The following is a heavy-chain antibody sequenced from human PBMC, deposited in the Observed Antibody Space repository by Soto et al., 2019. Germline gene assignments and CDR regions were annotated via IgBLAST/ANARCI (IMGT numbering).Heavy chain of an antibody. CDR1: GGTFSSYA. J-gene: IGHJ5*02. CDR2: IIPIFGTA. V-gene: IGHV1-69*13. Sequence: GASVKVSCKASGGTFSSYAISWVRQAPGQGLEWMGGIIPIFGTANYAQKFQGRVTITADESTSTAYIELSSLRSEDTAVYYCAREGIAARPEWFDPWGQGTLVTVSS. D-gene: IGHD6-6*01. CDR3: AREGIAARPEWFDP.